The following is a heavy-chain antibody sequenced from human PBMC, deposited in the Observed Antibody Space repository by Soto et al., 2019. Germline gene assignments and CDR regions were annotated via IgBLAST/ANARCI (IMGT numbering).Heavy chain of an antibody. V-gene: IGHV1-18*01. J-gene: IGHJ5*02. CDR2: ISAYNGNT. CDR3: ARGAPSRITIFGVVDNWFDP. Sequence: QVQLVQSGAEVKKPGASVKVSCKASGYTFTSYGIIWVRQAPGQGLEWMGWISAYNGNTNYAQKLQGRVTMTTDTSTSTAYMELRSLRSDDTAVYYCARGAPSRITIFGVVDNWFDPWGQGTLVTVSS. D-gene: IGHD3-3*01. CDR1: GYTFTSYG.